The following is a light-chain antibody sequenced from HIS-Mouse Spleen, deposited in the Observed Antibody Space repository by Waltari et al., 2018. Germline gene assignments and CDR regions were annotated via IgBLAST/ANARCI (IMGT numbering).Light chain of an antibody. J-gene: IGLJ2*01. CDR1: ELQKKY. CDR3: YSTDSSGNHRV. CDR2: EDS. V-gene: IGLV3-10*01. Sequence: SYELTQPPSVSVSPGQTARITCSGDELQKKYAYWYQQKSGQAPLLVIYEDSKRPSGFPERFSGSSSGTMATLTISGAQVEDEADYYCYSTDSSGNHRVFGGGTKLTVL.